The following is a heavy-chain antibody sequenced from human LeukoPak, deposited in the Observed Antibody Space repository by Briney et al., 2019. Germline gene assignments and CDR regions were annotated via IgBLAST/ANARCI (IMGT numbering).Heavy chain of an antibody. CDR2: IYYSGST. CDR1: GFTFSSYE. CDR3: ARPKDYYGSGSNFFDY. V-gene: IGHV4-39*01. D-gene: IGHD3-10*01. Sequence: GSLRLSCAASGFTFSSYEMNWVRQPPGKGLEWIGSIYYSGSTYYNPSLKSRVTISVDTSKNQFSLKLSSVTAADTAVYYCARPKDYYGSGSNFFDYWGQGTLVTVSS. J-gene: IGHJ4*02.